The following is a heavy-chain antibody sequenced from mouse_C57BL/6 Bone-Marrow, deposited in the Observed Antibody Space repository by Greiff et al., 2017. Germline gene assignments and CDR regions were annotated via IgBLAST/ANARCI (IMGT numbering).Heavy chain of an antibody. V-gene: IGHV5-4*03. J-gene: IGHJ2*01. CDR1: GFTFSSYA. Sequence: EVKLMESGGGLVKPGGSLKISCAASGFTFSSYAMSWVRQTPEKRLEWVATISAGSSYTYYPDNVKGRFTISGDNAKNNLYMQMSHLKSEDTAMYYCVSYTYSYSYVSSYFAAWGQGTTLTVSS. D-gene: IGHD1-1*01. CDR3: VSYTYSYSYVSSYFAA. CDR2: ISAGSSYT.